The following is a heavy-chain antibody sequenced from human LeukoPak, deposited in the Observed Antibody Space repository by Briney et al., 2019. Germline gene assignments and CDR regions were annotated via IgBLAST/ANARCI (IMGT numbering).Heavy chain of an antibody. D-gene: IGHD4-23*01. V-gene: IGHV4-59*12. CDR1: GFSFSSYW. Sequence: GSLRLSCAASGFSFSSYWMSWVRQAPGKGLEWIGYIYYSGSTNYNPSLKSRVTISVDTSKNQFSLKLSSVTAANTAVYYCARDYGGSYWGQGTLVTVSS. CDR3: ARDYGGSY. J-gene: IGHJ4*02. CDR2: IYYSGST.